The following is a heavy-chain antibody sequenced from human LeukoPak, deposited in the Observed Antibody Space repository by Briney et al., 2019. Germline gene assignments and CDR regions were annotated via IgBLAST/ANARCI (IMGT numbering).Heavy chain of an antibody. CDR2: TYYRSKWYN. J-gene: IGHJ4*02. D-gene: IGHD3-16*01. CDR3: AREGSDGYLFDY. Sequence: SQTLSLTCAISGDSVSSSSAAWNWIRQSPSRGLEWLGRTYYRSKWYNDYAVSVKSRVTINPDTSKNQFSLQLNSVTPEDMAVYYCAREGSDGYLFDYWGQGSLVIVSS. V-gene: IGHV6-1*01. CDR1: GDSVSSSSAA.